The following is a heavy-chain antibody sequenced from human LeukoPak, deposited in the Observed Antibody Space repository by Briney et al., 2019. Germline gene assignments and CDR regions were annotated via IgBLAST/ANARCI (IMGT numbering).Heavy chain of an antibody. CDR2: INPNSGGT. D-gene: IGHD6-6*01. V-gene: IGHV1-2*06. CDR1: GYTFTDYY. J-gene: IGHJ6*03. CDR3: ARAEGPIAARTYYYYYYYMDV. Sequence: ASVKVSCKTSGYTFTDYYMHWVRQASGQGLEWMGRINPNSGGTNYAQKFQGRVTMTRDTSISTAHMELSRLRSDDTAVYYCARAEGPIAARTYYYYYYYMDVWGKGTTVTVSS.